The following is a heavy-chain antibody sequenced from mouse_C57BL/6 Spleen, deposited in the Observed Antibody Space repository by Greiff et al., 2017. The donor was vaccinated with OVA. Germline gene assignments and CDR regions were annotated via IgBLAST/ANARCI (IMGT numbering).Heavy chain of an antibody. V-gene: IGHV1-69*01. D-gene: IGHD1-1*01. CDR2: IDPSDSYT. Sequence: QVHVKQPGAELVMPGASVKLSCKASGYTFTSYWMHWVKQRPGQGLEWIGEIDPSDSYTNYNQKFKGKSTLTVDKSSSTAYMQLSSLTSEDSAVYYCAREGYYGSRPLDYWGQGTTLTVSS. CDR1: GYTFTSYW. CDR3: AREGYYGSRPLDY. J-gene: IGHJ2*01.